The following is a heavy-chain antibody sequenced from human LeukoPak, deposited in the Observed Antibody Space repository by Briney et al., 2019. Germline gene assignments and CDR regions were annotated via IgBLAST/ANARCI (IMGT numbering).Heavy chain of an antibody. CDR1: GYTFTSYA. CDR3: ARDFEVVATGSWFDP. D-gene: IGHD5-12*01. V-gene: IGHV1-3*01. CDR2: INAGNGNT. J-gene: IGHJ5*02. Sequence: ASVKVSCKASGYTFTSYAMHWVRQAPGPRLEWMGWINAGNGNTKYSQKFQGRVTITRDTSASTAYMELSSLRSEDTAVYHCARDFEVVATGSWFDPWGQGTLVTVSS.